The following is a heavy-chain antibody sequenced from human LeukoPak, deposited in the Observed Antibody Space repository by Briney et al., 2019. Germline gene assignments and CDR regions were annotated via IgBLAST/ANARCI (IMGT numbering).Heavy chain of an antibody. CDR3: ASPSAPYSSSWYGY. Sequence: SETLSLTCAVSGGSFSGYYWSWIRQPPGKGLEWIGEINHSGSTNYNPSLKSRVTISGDTSKNQFSLQLSSVTAADTAVYYCASPSAPYSSSWYGYWGQGTLVTVSS. V-gene: IGHV4-34*01. D-gene: IGHD6-13*01. CDR2: INHSGST. CDR1: GGSFSGYY. J-gene: IGHJ4*02.